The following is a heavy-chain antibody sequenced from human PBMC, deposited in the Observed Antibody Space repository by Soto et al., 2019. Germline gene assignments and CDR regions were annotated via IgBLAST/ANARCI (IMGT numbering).Heavy chain of an antibody. CDR1: GGSISSSSYY. V-gene: IGHV4-39*07. J-gene: IGHJ6*03. D-gene: IGHD3-3*01. CDR2: IYYSGST. Sequence: SETLSLTCTVSGGSISSSSYYWGWIRQPPGKGLEWIGSIYYSGSTYYNPSLKSRVTISVDTSKNQFSLKLSSVTAADTAVYYCARGSYDFWSGYYPYYYYYMDVWGKGTTVTVSS. CDR3: ARGSYDFWSGYYPYYYYYMDV.